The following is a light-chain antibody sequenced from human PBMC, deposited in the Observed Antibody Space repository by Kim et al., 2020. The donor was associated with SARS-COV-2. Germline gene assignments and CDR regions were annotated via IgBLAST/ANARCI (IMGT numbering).Light chain of an antibody. CDR2: AAS. CDR3: HQFGSCPWT. CDR1: QSIDTSY. J-gene: IGKJ1*01. V-gene: IGKV3-20*01. Sequence: EIVLTQSPGTLSLSPGERATLSCRASQSIDTSYFAWYQQKPGQPPRLLIYAASSRATGIPDRFSGSGSGTDFTLTISRLEPEDFAVYYCHQFGSCPWTFGEGTKVDIK.